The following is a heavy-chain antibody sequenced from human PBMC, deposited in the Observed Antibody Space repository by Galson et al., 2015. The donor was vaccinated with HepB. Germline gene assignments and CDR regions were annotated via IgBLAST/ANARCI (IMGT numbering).Heavy chain of an antibody. Sequence: SLRLSCAASGFTFSSYAMHWVRQAPGKGLEWVAVISYDGSNKYYADSVKGRFTISRDNSKNTLYLQMNSLRAEDTAVYYCARDKVVVVVAATPAYYYYGMDVWGQGTTVTVSS. J-gene: IGHJ6*02. V-gene: IGHV3-30*04. CDR1: GFTFSSYA. CDR2: ISYDGSNK. CDR3: ARDKVVVVVAATPAYYYYGMDV. D-gene: IGHD2-15*01.